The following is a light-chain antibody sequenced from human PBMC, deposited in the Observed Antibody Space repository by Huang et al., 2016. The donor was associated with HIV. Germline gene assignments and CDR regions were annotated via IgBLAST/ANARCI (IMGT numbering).Light chain of an antibody. Sequence: EIVMTQSPATLSVSPGERATLSCRASQGVSNNIGWYQQKPGQTPRLLIHGASTRATGIPPKVRGRGSGTDFTLTITSFQPEDSAVYYCQHYDNWPPWTFGPGTQVEI. J-gene: IGKJ1*01. CDR3: QHYDNWPPWT. CDR2: GAS. CDR1: QGVSNN. V-gene: IGKV3D-15*01.